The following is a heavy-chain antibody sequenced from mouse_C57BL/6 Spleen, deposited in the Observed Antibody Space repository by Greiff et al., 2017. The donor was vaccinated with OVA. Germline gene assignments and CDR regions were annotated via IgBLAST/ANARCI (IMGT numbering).Heavy chain of an antibody. CDR2: IRNKANGYTT. CDR1: GFTFTDYY. D-gene: IGHD1-1*01. CDR3: ARGDYYYGSSYGY. J-gene: IGHJ2*01. Sequence: EVMLVESGGGLVQPGGSLSLSCEASGFTFTDYYMSWVRQPPGKALEWLGFIRNKANGYTTEYSASVKGRFTISRDNSQSILYLQMNALRAEDSATYYCARGDYYYGSSYGYWGQGTTLTVSS. V-gene: IGHV7-3*01.